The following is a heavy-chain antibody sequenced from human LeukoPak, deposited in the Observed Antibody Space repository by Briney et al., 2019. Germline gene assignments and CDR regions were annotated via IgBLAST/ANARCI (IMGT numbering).Heavy chain of an antibody. CDR3: ARTSAIYGQEAFEI. CDR1: GGSINSGSYY. CDR2: IYYNGNT. Sequence: SQTLSLACTVSGGSINSGSYYWHWIRQHPGKGLEWIGYIYYNGNTYYNPSLKSRLTISVDMSKNQFSLRLNSVTAADTAVYYCARTSAIYGQEAFEIWGQGTMVTVSS. D-gene: IGHD2-2*02. V-gene: IGHV4-31*03. J-gene: IGHJ3*02.